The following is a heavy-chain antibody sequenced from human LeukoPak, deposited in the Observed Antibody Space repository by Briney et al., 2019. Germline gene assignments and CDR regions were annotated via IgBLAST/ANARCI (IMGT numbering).Heavy chain of an antibody. Sequence: GGSLRLSCAAPGFTFSTFAMHWVRLSPGKGLVWVSRINSDGSSTSYADSVKGRFTISRDNAKNTLYLQMNSLRAEDTAVYYCAKDRYFDWLSGEQIDYWGQGTLVTVSS. V-gene: IGHV3-74*01. CDR1: GFTFSTFA. CDR2: INSDGSST. J-gene: IGHJ4*02. D-gene: IGHD3-9*01. CDR3: AKDRYFDWLSGEQIDY.